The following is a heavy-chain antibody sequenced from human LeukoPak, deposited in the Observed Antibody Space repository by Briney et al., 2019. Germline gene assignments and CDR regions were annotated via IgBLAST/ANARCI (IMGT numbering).Heavy chain of an antibody. J-gene: IGHJ4*02. D-gene: IGHD6-13*01. Sequence: GGSLRLSCAASGFTFSSYAMSWVRQAPGKGLEWVSAISGSGGSTYYADSVKSRFTISRDNSKNTLYLQMNSLRAGDTAVYYCAKVGQQLVFDYWGQGTLVTVSS. CDR1: GFTFSSYA. CDR2: ISGSGGST. CDR3: AKVGQQLVFDY. V-gene: IGHV3-23*01.